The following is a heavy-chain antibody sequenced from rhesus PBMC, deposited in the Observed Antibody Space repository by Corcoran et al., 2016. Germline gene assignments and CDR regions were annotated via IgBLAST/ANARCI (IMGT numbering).Heavy chain of an antibody. CDR3: ASGSGSYYLRYFDY. D-gene: IGHD3-16*01. CDR1: GGAIRSQY. J-gene: IGHJ4*01. Sequence: QVQLQESGPGLVTPSEPLSLTCAVSGGAIRSQYWRWIRPSPGTGLEWIGYIYGGSGSTSYNPPLKSRVTMSTDTSKNQFSLKLSAVTAADTAVYYCASGSGSYYLRYFDYWGQGVRVTVSS. CDR2: IYGGSGST. V-gene: IGHV4-147*01.